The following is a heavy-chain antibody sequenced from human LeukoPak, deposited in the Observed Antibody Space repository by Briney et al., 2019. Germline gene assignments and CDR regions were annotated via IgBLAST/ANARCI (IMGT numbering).Heavy chain of an antibody. CDR2: IRNKVNGYTT. J-gene: IGHJ4*02. CDR3: ARLGLVRARNYLDY. Sequence: PGGSLRLSCAASGFTFSDHQMDWVRPAPGKGLEWVARIRNKVNGYTTEFAASVKGRFIISRDDSRNSLYLQMNSLKTEDTAVYYCARLGLVRARNYLDYWGQGTLVTVSS. CDR1: GFTFSDHQ. V-gene: IGHV3-72*01. D-gene: IGHD1-26*01.